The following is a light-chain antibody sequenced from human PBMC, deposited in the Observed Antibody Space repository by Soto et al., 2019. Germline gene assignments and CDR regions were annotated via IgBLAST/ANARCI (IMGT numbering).Light chain of an antibody. CDR3: QQYYSYPPGIT. CDR1: QGIGSY. CDR2: AAS. V-gene: IGKV1-8*01. J-gene: IGKJ3*01. Sequence: AIRMTQSPSSFSASTGDRVTITCRASQGIGSYLAWYQQKPGKAPKLLIYAASTLQSGVPSRFSGSGSGTDFTLTISCLQSEDFATYYCQQYYSYPPGITFGPGTKVDIK.